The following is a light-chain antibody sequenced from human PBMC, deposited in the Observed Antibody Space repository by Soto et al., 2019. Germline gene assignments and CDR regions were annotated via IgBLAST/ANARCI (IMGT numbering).Light chain of an antibody. Sequence: IVMPQSPATLSVSPGERVTLSCRASQSVNSKVAWYQQKPGQAPRLLIYGGSSRATGIPVRFSGSGSETDFTLTITRLEPEDFAMYYCQQYSSSRTFGQGTKVDNK. J-gene: IGKJ1*01. V-gene: IGKV3-20*01. CDR3: QQYSSSRT. CDR1: QSVNSK. CDR2: GGS.